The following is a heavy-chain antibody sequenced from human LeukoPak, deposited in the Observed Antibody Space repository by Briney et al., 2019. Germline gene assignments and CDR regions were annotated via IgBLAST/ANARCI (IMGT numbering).Heavy chain of an antibody. CDR1: GFTFSVAA. Sequence: KPGGSLRLSCAASGFTFSVAAMTWVRQAPGKGLEWVSLIGASGESTYYADSVKGRFTIFRDNSKNTLSLQMNSLRVEDTAMYLCAKDIQLSTWGLGTMVTVSS. D-gene: IGHD5-24*01. J-gene: IGHJ3*01. CDR3: AKDIQLST. V-gene: IGHV3-23*01. CDR2: IGASGEST.